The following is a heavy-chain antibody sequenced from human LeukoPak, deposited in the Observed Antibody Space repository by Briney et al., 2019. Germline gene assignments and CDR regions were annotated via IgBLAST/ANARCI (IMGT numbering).Heavy chain of an antibody. J-gene: IGHJ1*01. CDR3: ARGCYYDSSGYSLDQH. CDR2: ISSSSSYI. V-gene: IGHV3-21*01. Sequence: PEGSLRLSCAASGFTFSSYSMSWVRQAPGKGLEWVSSISSSSSYIYYADSVKGRFTISRDNAKNSLYLQMNSLRAEDTAVYYCARGCYYDSSGYSLDQHWGQGTLVTVSS. D-gene: IGHD3-22*01. CDR1: GFTFSSYS.